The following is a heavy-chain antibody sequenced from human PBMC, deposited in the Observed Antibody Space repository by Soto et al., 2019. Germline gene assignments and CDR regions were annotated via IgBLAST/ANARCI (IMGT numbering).Heavy chain of an antibody. J-gene: IGHJ4*02. CDR3: ARAGSSWYSYFDY. CDR2: IIPIFGTA. V-gene: IGHV1-69*06. CDR1: GGTFSSYA. Sequence: SVKVSCKASGGTFSSYAISWVRQAPGQGLEWMGGIIPIFGTANYAQKFQGRVTITADKSTSTAYMELSSLRSEDTAVYYCARAGSSWYSYFDYWGQGTLVTVSS. D-gene: IGHD6-13*01.